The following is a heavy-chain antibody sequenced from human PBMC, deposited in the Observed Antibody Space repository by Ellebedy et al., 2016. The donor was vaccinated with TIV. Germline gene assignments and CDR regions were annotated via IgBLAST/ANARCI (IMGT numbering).Heavy chain of an antibody. J-gene: IGHJ5*02. Sequence: MPSETLSLTCTVSGGSISSYYWSWIRQPAGKGLEGIGRIYTSGSTNYNPSLKSRVTMSVDTSKNQFSLKLSSVTAADTAVYYCARDYYGSGSYSGWFDPWGQGTLVTVSS. V-gene: IGHV4-4*07. D-gene: IGHD3-10*01. CDR1: GGSISSYY. CDR3: ARDYYGSGSYSGWFDP. CDR2: IYTSGST.